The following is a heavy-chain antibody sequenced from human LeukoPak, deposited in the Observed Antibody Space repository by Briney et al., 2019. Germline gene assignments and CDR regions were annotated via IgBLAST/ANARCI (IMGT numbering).Heavy chain of an antibody. V-gene: IGHV1-18*04. CDR1: GYSVTSYA. D-gene: IGHD6-19*01. J-gene: IGHJ4*02. CDR3: ARDYIATYSSGWYPDY. Sequence: ASVKVSCKASGYSVTSYAISWLRQAPGQGLEWMGWISRYNGDTKYAQKVQGRVTMTTDTSTSTAYMDLRNLRSGDTAVYYCARDYIATYSSGWYPDYWGKGTLVTV. CDR2: ISRYNGDT.